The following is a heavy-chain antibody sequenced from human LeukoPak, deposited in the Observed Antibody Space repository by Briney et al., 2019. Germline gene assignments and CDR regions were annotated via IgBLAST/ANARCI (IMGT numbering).Heavy chain of an antibody. CDR2: IFPMLDVT. V-gene: IGHV1-69*04. D-gene: IGHD1-26*01. J-gene: IGHJ4*02. Sequence: SVKVSCKTSGGTFTNYALSWVRQPPGQGLEWMGMIFPMLDVTNSAQKFQGRVTITADKSTSTAYMVLSSLKSEDTAVYYCATSSSSGNYPYYFDSWGQGTLVTVSS. CDR1: GGTFTNYA. CDR3: ATSSSSGNYPYYFDS.